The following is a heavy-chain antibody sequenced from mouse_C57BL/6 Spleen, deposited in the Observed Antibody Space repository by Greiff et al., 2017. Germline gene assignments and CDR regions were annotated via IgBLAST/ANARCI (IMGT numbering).Heavy chain of an antibody. CDR3: ARRGYYEWFAY. D-gene: IGHD2-4*01. CDR2: INPNNGGT. CDR1: GYTFTDYY. V-gene: IGHV1-26*01. J-gene: IGHJ3*01. Sequence: VQLQQSGPELVKPGASVKISCKASGYTFTDYYMNWVKQSHGKSLEWIGDINPNNGGTSYNQKFKGKATLTVDKSSSTAYMEILSLTSEDSAVYYCARRGYYEWFAYWGQGTLVTVSA.